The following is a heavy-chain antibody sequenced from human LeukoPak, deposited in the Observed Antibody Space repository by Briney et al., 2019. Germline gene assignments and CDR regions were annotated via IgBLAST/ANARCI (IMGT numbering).Heavy chain of an antibody. CDR2: ISRNSGSI. V-gene: IGHV3-9*01. Sequence: GRSLRLSCAASGFTFDDYTMHWVRQAPGKGLEWVSGISRNSGSIGYADSVRGRFTISRDNAKNSLYLQLHSLRAEDTALYYCAKDIVLAVDYYHYGMDVWGQGTTVTVSS. CDR1: GFTFDDYT. CDR3: AKDIVLAVDYYHYGMDV. D-gene: IGHD6-19*01. J-gene: IGHJ6*02.